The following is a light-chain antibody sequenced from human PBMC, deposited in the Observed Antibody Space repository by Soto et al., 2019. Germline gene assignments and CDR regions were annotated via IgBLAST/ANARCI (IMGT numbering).Light chain of an antibody. CDR2: GAS. CDR1: QSVDSNY. Sequence: EIVLTQSPGTLSLSPGARATLSCRASQSVDSNYLAWYQHKPGQAPRLLIYGASTRATGIPDRFSGSGSGTDFTLTISRLEPEDFAVYYCHQYGLSPPYTFXPGTKVDIK. J-gene: IGKJ3*01. V-gene: IGKV3-20*01. CDR3: HQYGLSPPYT.